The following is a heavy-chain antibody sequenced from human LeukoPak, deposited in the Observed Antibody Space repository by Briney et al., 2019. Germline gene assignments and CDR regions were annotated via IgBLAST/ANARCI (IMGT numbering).Heavy chain of an antibody. V-gene: IGHV4-59*01. D-gene: IGHD3-22*01. CDR1: GGSISSYY. CDR3: ARVAIDYYYYGMDV. J-gene: IGHJ6*02. CDR2: IYYSGST. Sequence: SETLSLTCTVSGGSISSYYWSWIRQPPGKGLEWIGYIYYSGSTNYNPSLQSRVTISVDTSKNQFSLKLSSVTAADTAVYYCARVAIDYYYYGMDVWGQGTTVTVSS.